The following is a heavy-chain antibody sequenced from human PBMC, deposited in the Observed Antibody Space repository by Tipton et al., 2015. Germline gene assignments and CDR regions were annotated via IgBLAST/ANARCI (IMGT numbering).Heavy chain of an antibody. CDR1: GYTFTGYG. CDR2: ISAYKAHT. CDR3: ARAGGYFSPYDLWFFDL. V-gene: IGHV1-18*01. D-gene: IGHD3-22*01. Sequence: QLVQSGAEVKKPGASVKVSCQASGYTFTGYGISWVRQAPGQGLEWMGWISAYKAHTNYLQKFQGRVTMTADTSTSTAYMELRNLSPDDTAVYFCARAGGYFSPYDLWFFDLWGRGTQVTVSS. J-gene: IGHJ2*01.